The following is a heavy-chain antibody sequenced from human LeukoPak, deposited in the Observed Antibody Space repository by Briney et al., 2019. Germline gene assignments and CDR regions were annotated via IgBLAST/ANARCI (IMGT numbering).Heavy chain of an antibody. CDR1: GFSFSTYR. V-gene: IGHV3-48*02. Sequence: PGGSLRLSCAASGFSFSTYRMNWVRQAPGKGLEWVSSISSSSTTIYYADSVEGRFTISRDNAKNSLYLQMSSLRDEDMAVYYCARDSYYYYVMDVWGQGTTVTVSS. CDR3: ARDSYYYYVMDV. CDR2: ISSSSTTI. J-gene: IGHJ6*02.